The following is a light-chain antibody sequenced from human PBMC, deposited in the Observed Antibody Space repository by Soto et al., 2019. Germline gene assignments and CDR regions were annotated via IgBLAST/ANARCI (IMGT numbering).Light chain of an antibody. Sequence: DIQMTQSPSSLSASVGDRVTITCRASQSISRNLNWYQQKPGKAPKLLIYAASSLHSGVPSRFSGGGSGTDFTLTISSLQPEDFATYYCQQANSFPLTFGGGTKVDIK. J-gene: IGKJ4*01. CDR1: QSISRN. V-gene: IGKV1-39*01. CDR3: QQANSFPLT. CDR2: AAS.